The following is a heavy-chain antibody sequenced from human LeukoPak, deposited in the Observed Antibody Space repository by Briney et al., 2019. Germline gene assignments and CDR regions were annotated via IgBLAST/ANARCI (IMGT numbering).Heavy chain of an antibody. V-gene: IGHV4-39*01. J-gene: IGHJ5*02. CDR2: IYYSGST. D-gene: IGHD2-2*01. CDR3: ARRCSSTSCYAWFDP. Sequence: SETLSLTCTVSGGSISSSSYYWGWIRQPPGKGLEWIGSIYYSGSTYYNPSLKSRATISVDTSKNQFSLKLSSVTAADTAVYYCARRCSSTSCYAWFDPWGQGTLVTVSS. CDR1: GGSISSSSYY.